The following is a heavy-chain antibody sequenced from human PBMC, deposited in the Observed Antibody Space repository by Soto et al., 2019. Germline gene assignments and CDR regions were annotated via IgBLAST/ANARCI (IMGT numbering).Heavy chain of an antibody. CDR2: IIPIFGTA. D-gene: IGHD3-22*01. V-gene: IGHV1-69*01. J-gene: IGHJ5*02. Sequence: QVQLVQSGAEVKKPGSSVKVSCKASGGTFSSYAISWVRQAPGQGLEWMGGIIPIFGTANYAQKFQGRVTITADESTSTAYMELSSLRSEDTAVYYCARVERGYYDSSGPTNWFDPWGQGTLVTFSS. CDR1: GGTFSSYA. CDR3: ARVERGYYDSSGPTNWFDP.